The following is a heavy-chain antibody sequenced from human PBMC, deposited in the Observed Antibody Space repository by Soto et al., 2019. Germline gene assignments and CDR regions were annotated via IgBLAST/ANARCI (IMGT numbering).Heavy chain of an antibody. D-gene: IGHD5-18*01. CDR1: GFTFSSYA. Sequence: PGWSLRLCCAASGFTFSSYAMSWVRQAPGKGLEWVSAISGSGGSTYYADSVKGRFTISRDNSKNTLYLQMNSLRAEDTAVYYCAKVRTAPALLDIWGQGTMVTVSS. CDR2: ISGSGGST. V-gene: IGHV3-23*01. J-gene: IGHJ3*02. CDR3: AKVRTAPALLDI.